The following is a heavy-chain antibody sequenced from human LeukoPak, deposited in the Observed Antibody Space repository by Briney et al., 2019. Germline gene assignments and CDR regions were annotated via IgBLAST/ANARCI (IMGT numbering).Heavy chain of an antibody. D-gene: IGHD1-26*01. J-gene: IGHJ4*02. Sequence: ASMKVSCKTSGYTFSGYGISWVRQAPGQGLEWMGWITGNNGNTNYAPSLQGRVTMTKDTSTNTAYMELTSLRSDDTAVYYCARDQRNSGSYRFEYWGQGTLVTVSS. CDR1: GYTFSGYG. CDR2: ITGNNGNT. CDR3: ARDQRNSGSYRFEY. V-gene: IGHV1-18*01.